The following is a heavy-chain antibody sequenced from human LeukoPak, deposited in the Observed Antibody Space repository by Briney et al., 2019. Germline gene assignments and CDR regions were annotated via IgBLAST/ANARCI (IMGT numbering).Heavy chain of an antibody. Sequence: GGSLRLSCAASGFTFSSYAMHWVRQAPGKGLEWVAVISYDGSNKYYADSVKGRFTISRDNSKNTLYLQMNSLRAEDTAVYYCASDQGLYWGQGTLVTVSS. CDR2: ISYDGSNK. V-gene: IGHV3-30-3*01. CDR3: ASDQGLY. CDR1: GFTFSSYA. D-gene: IGHD3/OR15-3a*01. J-gene: IGHJ4*02.